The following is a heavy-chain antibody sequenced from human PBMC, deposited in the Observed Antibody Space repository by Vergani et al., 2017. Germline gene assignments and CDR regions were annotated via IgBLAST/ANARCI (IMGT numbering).Heavy chain of an antibody. J-gene: IGHJ4*02. V-gene: IGHV3-30*18. CDR2: ISYDGSNK. D-gene: IGHD3-22*01. Sequence: QVQLVESGGGVVQPGRSLRLSCAASGFTFSSYGMHWVRQAPGKGLEWVAVISYDGSNKYYADSVKGRFTISRDNSKNTLYLQMNSLRAEDTAVYYCAKEGTYYYDSSGYYDDYWGQGTLVTVSS. CDR1: GFTFSSYG. CDR3: AKEGTYYYDSSGYYDDY.